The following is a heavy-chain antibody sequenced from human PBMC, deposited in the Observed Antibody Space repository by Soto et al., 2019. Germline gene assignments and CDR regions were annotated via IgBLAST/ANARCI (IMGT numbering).Heavy chain of an antibody. D-gene: IGHD3-16*02. CDR2: ITSSGSTT. J-gene: IGHJ4*02. Sequence: GGSLRLSCAASGFTFSSYEVNWVRQAPGKGLEWISYITSSGSTTYYADSVKGRFTISRDNAKNSLYLQMNSLRADDTAVYYCARGNSPVNVYWGQGTLVTVSS. CDR1: GFTFSSYE. V-gene: IGHV3-48*03. CDR3: ARGNSPVNVY.